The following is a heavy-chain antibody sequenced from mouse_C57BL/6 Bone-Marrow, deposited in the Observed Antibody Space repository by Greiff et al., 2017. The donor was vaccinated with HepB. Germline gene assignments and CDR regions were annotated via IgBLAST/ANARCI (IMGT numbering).Heavy chain of an antibody. CDR3: ARGTTVPAMDY. CDR1: GYTFTSYW. CDR2: IDPSDSET. D-gene: IGHD1-1*01. J-gene: IGHJ4*01. Sequence: QVQLQQPGAELVRPGSSVKLSCKASGYTFTSYWMHWVKQRPIQGLEWIGNIDPSDSETHYNQKFKDKATLTVDKSSSTAYMQLSSLTSEDFAVYYCARGTTVPAMDYWGQGTSVTVSS. V-gene: IGHV1-52*01.